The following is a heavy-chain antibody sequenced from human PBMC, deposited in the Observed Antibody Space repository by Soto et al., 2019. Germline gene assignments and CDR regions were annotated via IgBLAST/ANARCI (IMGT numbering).Heavy chain of an antibody. J-gene: IGHJ5*02. Sequence: SETLSLTCTVSGGSISSYYWSWIRQPPGKGLEWIGYIYYSGSTNYNPSLKSRVTISVDTSKNQFSLKLSSVTAADTAVYYCARGYDILTGYYNWWFDPWGQGTLVTVSS. D-gene: IGHD3-9*01. CDR2: IYYSGST. V-gene: IGHV4-59*01. CDR1: GGSISSYY. CDR3: ARGYDILTGYYNWWFDP.